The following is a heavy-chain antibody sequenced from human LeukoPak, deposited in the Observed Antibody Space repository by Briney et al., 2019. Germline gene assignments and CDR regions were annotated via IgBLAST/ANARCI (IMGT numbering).Heavy chain of an antibody. CDR3: ARGRYYYGSGSYYNVPPYYGMDV. Sequence: PSETLSLTCTVSGGSISSGGYYWSWIRQHPGKGLEWIGHIYYSGSTYYNPSLKSRVTISVDTSKNQFSLKLSSVTAADTAVYYCARGRYYYGSGSYYNVPPYYGMDVWGQGTTVTVSS. CDR1: GGSISSGGYY. V-gene: IGHV4-31*03. D-gene: IGHD3-10*01. J-gene: IGHJ6*02. CDR2: IYYSGST.